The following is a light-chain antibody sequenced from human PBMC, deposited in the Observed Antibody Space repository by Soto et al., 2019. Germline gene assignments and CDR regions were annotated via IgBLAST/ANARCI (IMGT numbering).Light chain of an antibody. V-gene: IGKV3-11*02. J-gene: IGKJ2*01. CDR1: QCVSSY. Sequence: EIVLTQSRATLSLSPGARATLSCRASQCVSSYLAWYQQKPGQAPRRLIYDAANRATAIPARFSGSRSGRDFAITISSLEPEDFAVHYCWQRSNWPPYTFGEGTKLEIK. CDR3: WQRSNWPPYT. CDR2: DAA.